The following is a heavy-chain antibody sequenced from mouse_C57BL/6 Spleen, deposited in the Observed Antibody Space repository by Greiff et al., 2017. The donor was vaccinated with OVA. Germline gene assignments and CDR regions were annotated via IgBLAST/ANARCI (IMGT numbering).Heavy chain of an antibody. CDR3: AREDGYYEGCYVDY. Sequence: QVQLQQSGPELVKPGASVKISCKASGYAFSSSWMNWVKQRPGKGLEWIGRIYPGDGDTNYNGKFKGKATLTADKSSSTAYMQLSSLTSEDSAVYFCAREDGYYEGCYVDYWGQGTTLTVSS. J-gene: IGHJ2*01. CDR2: IYPGDGDT. D-gene: IGHD2-3*01. CDR1: GYAFSSSW. V-gene: IGHV1-82*01.